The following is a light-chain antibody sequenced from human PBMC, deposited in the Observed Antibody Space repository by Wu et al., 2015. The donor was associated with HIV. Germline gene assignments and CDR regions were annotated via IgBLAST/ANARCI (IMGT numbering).Light chain of an antibody. CDR1: QVIRKD. CDR3: LQDYDYPYS. V-gene: IGKV1-6*01. CDR2: PAS. J-gene: IGKJ2*03. Sequence: IQMTQSPSFLSASIGDRVTITCRASQVIRKDLAWYQQKPGKAPKLLIYPASTSHSGVPSRFSGSGSDTDFTLTISSLQPEDFATYYCLQDYDYPYSFGQGTKPEIK.